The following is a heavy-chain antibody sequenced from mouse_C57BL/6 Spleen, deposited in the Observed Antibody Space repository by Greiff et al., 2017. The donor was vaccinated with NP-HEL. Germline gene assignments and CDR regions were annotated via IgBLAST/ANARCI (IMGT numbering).Heavy chain of an antibody. CDR3: ARGITTVARYFDV. J-gene: IGHJ1*03. D-gene: IGHD1-1*01. V-gene: IGHV5-17*01. CDR1: GFTFSDYG. Sequence: EVMLVESGGGLVKPGGSLKLSCAASGFTFSDYGMHWGRQAPEKGLEWVAYISSGSSTIYYAATVKGRVTISRDNAKNTRFLQMTSLRSEATAMYYCARGITTVARYFDVWGTGTTVTVSS. CDR2: ISSGSSTI.